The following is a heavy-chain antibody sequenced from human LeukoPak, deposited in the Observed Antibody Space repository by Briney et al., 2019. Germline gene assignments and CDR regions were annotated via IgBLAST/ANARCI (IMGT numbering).Heavy chain of an antibody. J-gene: IGHJ4*02. D-gene: IGHD5-18*01. V-gene: IGHV3-23*01. CDR2: ISGSGGST. CDR1: GFTFSSYA. CDR3: AKEGSGYSYGSGFDY. Sequence: GGSLRLSCAASGFTFSSYAMSWVSQAPGKGLEWVSAISGSGGSTYYADSVKGRFTISRDNSKNTLYLQMNSLRAEDTAVYYCAKEGSGYSYGSGFDYWGQGTLVTVSS.